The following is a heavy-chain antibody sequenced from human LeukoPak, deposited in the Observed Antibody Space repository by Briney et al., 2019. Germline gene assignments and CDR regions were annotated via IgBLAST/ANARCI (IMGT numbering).Heavy chain of an antibody. CDR3: ARVRVVPAAIGGYFQH. J-gene: IGHJ1*01. D-gene: IGHD2-2*02. CDR1: GFTFSSYW. CDR2: IKQDGSEK. V-gene: IGHV3-7*01. Sequence: GGSLRLSCAASGFTFSSYWMSWVRQAPGKGLEWVANIKQDGSEKYYVDSVKGRFTISRDNAKNSLYLQMNSLRAEDTAVYYCARVRVVPAAIGGYFQHWGQGTLVTVSS.